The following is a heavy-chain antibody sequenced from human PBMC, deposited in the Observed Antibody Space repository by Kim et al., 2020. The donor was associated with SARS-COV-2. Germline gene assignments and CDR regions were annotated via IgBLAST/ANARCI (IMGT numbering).Heavy chain of an antibody. CDR2: TNHSGST. CDR3: VRGSHSSYDILTGYYGAYFDY. Sequence: SETLSLTCAVYGGSFSGYFWSWIRQPPGKGLEWIGETNHSGSTNYNPSLKSRVTVSVDTSKNQFSLKLSSVTAADTAVYYCVRGSHSSYDILTGYYGAYFDYWGQGTLVTVSS. V-gene: IGHV4-34*01. J-gene: IGHJ4*02. CDR1: GGSFSGYF. D-gene: IGHD3-9*01.